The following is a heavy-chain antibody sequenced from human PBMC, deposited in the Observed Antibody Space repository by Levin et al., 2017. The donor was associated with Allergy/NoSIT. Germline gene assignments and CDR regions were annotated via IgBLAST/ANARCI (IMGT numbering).Heavy chain of an antibody. J-gene: IGHJ6*02. Sequence: PGGSLRLSCAVYGGSFSGYYWSWIRQPPGKGLEWIGEINHSGSTNYNPSLKSRVTISVDTSKNQFSLKLSSVTAADTAVYYCARCYPQSVYSSSGYYKLGYYGMDGWGQGTTVTVSS. CDR3: ARCYPQSVYSSSGYYKLGYYGMDG. V-gene: IGHV4-34*01. D-gene: IGHD6-13*01. CDR1: GGSFSGYY. CDR2: INHSGST.